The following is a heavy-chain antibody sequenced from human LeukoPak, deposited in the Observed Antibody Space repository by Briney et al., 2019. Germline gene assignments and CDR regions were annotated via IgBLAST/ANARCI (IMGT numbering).Heavy chain of an antibody. J-gene: IGHJ4*02. CDR1: GFTFSSYG. CDR2: ISYDGSNK. Sequence: GSLRLSCAASGFTFSSYGMHWVRQAPGKGLEWVAVISYDGSNKYYADSVKGRFTISRDNSKNTLYLQMNSLRAEDTAVYYCAKGVYSGSYYFDYWGQGTLVTVSS. D-gene: IGHD1-26*01. CDR3: AKGVYSGSYYFDY. V-gene: IGHV3-30*18.